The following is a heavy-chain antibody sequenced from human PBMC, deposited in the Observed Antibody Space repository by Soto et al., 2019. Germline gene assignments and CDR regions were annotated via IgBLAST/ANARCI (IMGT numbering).Heavy chain of an antibody. CDR3: ARDLRVGDAFDI. D-gene: IGHD1-26*01. V-gene: IGHV4-34*01. J-gene: IGHJ3*02. CDR1: GGSFSGYY. Sequence: SETLSLTCAVYGGSFSGYYWSWIRQPPGKWLEWIGEINHSGSTNYNPSLKSRVTISVDTSKNQFSLNLSSVTAADTAVYYCARDLRVGDAFDIWGQGTMVNVSS. CDR2: INHSGST.